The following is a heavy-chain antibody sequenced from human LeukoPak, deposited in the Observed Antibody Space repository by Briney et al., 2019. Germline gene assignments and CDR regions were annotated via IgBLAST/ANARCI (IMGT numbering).Heavy chain of an antibody. CDR2: ISYDGSNK. CDR3: ARGRYYFGSGSYPQDY. D-gene: IGHD3-10*01. CDR1: GFKFSSYA. J-gene: IGHJ4*02. Sequence: GGSLRLSCAASGFKFSSYAMHWVRQAPGKGLEWLAVISYDGSNKYYADSVKGRFTISRDTSKNTLYLQMNSLRAEDTAVYYCARGRYYFGSGSYPQDYWGQGTLVTVSS. V-gene: IGHV3-30-3*01.